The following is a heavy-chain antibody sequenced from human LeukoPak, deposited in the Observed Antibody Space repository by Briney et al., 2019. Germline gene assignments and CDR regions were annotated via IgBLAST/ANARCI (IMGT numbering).Heavy chain of an antibody. CDR3: ARQYIDILTGYHRGELYWYFDL. Sequence: PSETLSPTCTVSGGSISSGNYCWSWIRQPAGKGLEWIGHIHNSGNTNYNPSLKSRVTISVDTSKNQFSLKLSSVTAADTAVYYCARQYIDILTGYHRGELYWYFDLWGRGTLVTVSS. D-gene: IGHD3-9*01. CDR1: GGSISSGNYC. V-gene: IGHV4-61*09. J-gene: IGHJ2*01. CDR2: IHNSGNT.